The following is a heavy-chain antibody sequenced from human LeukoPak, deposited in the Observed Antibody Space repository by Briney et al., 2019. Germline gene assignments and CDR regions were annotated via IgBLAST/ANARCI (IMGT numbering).Heavy chain of an antibody. Sequence: PSETLSLTCTVSGGSITGYYWSWIRQPPGKGLEWIGEINHSGSTNYNPSLKSRVTISVDTSKNQFSLKLSSVTAADTAVYYCARRPIAVAGTWMVDYWGQGTLVTVSS. D-gene: IGHD6-19*01. CDR3: ARRPIAVAGTWMVDY. J-gene: IGHJ4*02. CDR1: GGSITGYY. V-gene: IGHV4-34*01. CDR2: INHSGST.